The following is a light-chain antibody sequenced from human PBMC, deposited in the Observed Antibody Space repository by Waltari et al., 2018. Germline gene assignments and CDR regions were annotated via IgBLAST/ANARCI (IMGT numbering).Light chain of an antibody. CDR3: MQGTHWPRT. J-gene: IGKJ1*01. CDR2: KVS. Sequence: DVVLTQSPLSLPVTLGQPASISCKSSQSLVHSDGNTYLNWFQQRPGQSPRRLIYKVSDRDSGVPDRFSGSGSSTDFTLKISRVEAEDVGNYYCMQGTHWPRTFGQGTKVEIK. V-gene: IGKV2-30*02. CDR1: QSLVHSDGNTY.